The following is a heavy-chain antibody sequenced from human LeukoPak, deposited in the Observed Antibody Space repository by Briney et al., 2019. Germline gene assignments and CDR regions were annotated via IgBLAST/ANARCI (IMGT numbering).Heavy chain of an antibody. D-gene: IGHD2-2*01. V-gene: IGHV1-18*01. CDR3: ARWGLVAPATYYYYYMDV. Sequence: ASVKVSCKASGYTFTNYGFSWVRQAPGQGLEWMGWINAYNGDTHYAQNLQGRLTMTTDTSTSMAFMELRSLRPDDTAVYFCARWGLVAPATYYYYYMDVWGRGTTVTVSS. CDR1: GYTFTNYG. J-gene: IGHJ6*03. CDR2: INAYNGDT.